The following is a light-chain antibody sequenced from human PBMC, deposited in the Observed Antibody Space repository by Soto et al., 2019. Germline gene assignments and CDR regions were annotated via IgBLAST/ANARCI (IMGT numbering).Light chain of an antibody. J-gene: IGLJ1*01. V-gene: IGLV2-11*01. CDR1: ITDVGGYNS. Sequence: QSALTQPRSVSGSPGQSVTISCSGTITDVGGYNSVSWFQHHPGSAPKLMVHSVTQRPSGVPDRFSGSKSGNTASLTISGLQAEDEADYYCCSYAGSYTADVFGTGTKVTVL. CDR2: SVT. CDR3: CSYAGSYTADV.